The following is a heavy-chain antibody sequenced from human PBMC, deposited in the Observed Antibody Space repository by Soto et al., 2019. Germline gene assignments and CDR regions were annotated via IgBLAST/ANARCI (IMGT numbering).Heavy chain of an antibody. D-gene: IGHD3-3*01. CDR3: ARGQAFWTGYYRMPYYFDY. Sequence: SETLSLTCTVSGGSVSSGSYYWSWIRQPPGKGLEYIGYLYYSGSTNYNPSLKSRVTISVDTPKNQFSLKLTSVTAADTAIYYCARGQAFWTGYYRMPYYFDYWGQGTLVTVSS. CDR2: LYYSGST. J-gene: IGHJ4*02. CDR1: GGSVSSGSYY. V-gene: IGHV4-61*01.